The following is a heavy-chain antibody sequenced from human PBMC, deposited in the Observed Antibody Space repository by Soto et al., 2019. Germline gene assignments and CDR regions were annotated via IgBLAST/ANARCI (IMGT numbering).Heavy chain of an antibody. D-gene: IGHD6-19*01. Sequence: GGSLRLSRAAAGFTLSRKGMHWVRRAPGKGLEWVAVISYDGSNKYYGDSVKGRFTISRDNSKNTVYLQMNRLRAEDTAVYYCAKDALTVAGPQRGSLDVWGQGTTVTVSS. CDR1: GFTLSRKG. CDR2: ISYDGSNK. J-gene: IGHJ6*02. V-gene: IGHV3-30*18. CDR3: AKDALTVAGPQRGSLDV.